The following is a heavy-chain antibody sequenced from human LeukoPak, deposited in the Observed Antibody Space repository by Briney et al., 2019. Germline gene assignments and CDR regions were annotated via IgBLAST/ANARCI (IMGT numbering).Heavy chain of an antibody. D-gene: IGHD5/OR15-5a*01. J-gene: IGHJ4*02. Sequence: ASAKVSCKASGYTFTSYYMHWVRQAPGQGLEWMGWINPKNGDTRYAQKFQGRVTMTRDTSISTAYMELSSLRSDDTAVHYCAKCRVPAATSPSDCWRQGTLVTVSS. V-gene: IGHV1-2*02. CDR3: AKCRVPAATSPSDC. CDR2: INPKNGDT. CDR1: GYTFTSYY.